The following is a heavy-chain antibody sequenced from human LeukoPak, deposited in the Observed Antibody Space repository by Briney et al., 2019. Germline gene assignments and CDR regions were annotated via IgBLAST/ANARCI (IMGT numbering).Heavy chain of an antibody. CDR2: INPNSGGT. Sequence: GASVKVSCKASGYTFTGYYMHWVRQAPGQGLEWMGWINPNSGGTNYAQKFQGWVTMTRDTSISTAYMELSRLRSDDTAVYYCARDVVVGDSTPYNWFDPWGQGTLVTVSS. J-gene: IGHJ5*02. V-gene: IGHV1-2*04. D-gene: IGHD4-17*01. CDR3: ARDVVVGDSTPYNWFDP. CDR1: GYTFTGYY.